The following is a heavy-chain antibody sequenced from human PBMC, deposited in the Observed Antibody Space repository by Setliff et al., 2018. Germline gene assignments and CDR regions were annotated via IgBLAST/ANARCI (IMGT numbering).Heavy chain of an antibody. V-gene: IGHV1-18*04. CDR3: VKDYYYEASGFFAD. CDR1: GYNFATSG. J-gene: IGHJ4*02. CDR2: ISVYYGRT. D-gene: IGHD3-16*01. Sequence: ASVKVSCKASGYNFATSGISWVRQAPGQGLEWMAWISVYYGRTKYAQKFQGRVNMTTETSTSTAYLEMGNLRSDDTAVYYCVKDYYYEASGFFADWGQGTPVTVSS.